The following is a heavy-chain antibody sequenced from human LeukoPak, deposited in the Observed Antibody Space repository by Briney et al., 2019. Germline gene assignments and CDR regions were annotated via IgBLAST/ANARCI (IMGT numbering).Heavy chain of an antibody. CDR1: GFTVSTKY. V-gene: IGHV3-53*01. CDR2: LYSGSDT. J-gene: IGHJ2*01. D-gene: IGHD3-10*01. CDR3: ARVGDHFHWYLDL. Sequence: GGSLRLSCAASGFTVSTKYMNWVRQAPGKGLEWVSILYSGSDTYYANSVKGRFTIYRDSSKKILFLQMNGLRAEDTAVYYCARVGDHFHWYLDLWGRGTLVTVSS.